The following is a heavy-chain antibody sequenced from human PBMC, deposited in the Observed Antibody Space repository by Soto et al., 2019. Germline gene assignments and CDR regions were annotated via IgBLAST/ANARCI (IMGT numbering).Heavy chain of an antibody. CDR2: IYYSGST. V-gene: IGHV4-59*08. J-gene: IGHJ4*02. Sequence: WTWIRQPPGKGLEWIGIIYYSGSTNYNPSLQSRVTISVDTSKNQFSLKMNSVTAADTAVYYCARPGRDWGALHYWGQGTLVTVSS. D-gene: IGHD7-27*01. CDR3: ARPGRDWGALHY.